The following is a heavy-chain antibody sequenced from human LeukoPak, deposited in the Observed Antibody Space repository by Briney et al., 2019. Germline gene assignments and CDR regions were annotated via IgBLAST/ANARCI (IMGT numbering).Heavy chain of an antibody. CDR2: ISSRSTYI. D-gene: IGHD3-16*01. CDR1: GVTFSSYS. Sequence: GGSLRLSCAASGVTFSSYSMNWVRQAPGKGLEWVSSISSRSTYIYYADSVKGRFTISRDNAKDSLYLQMNSLRAEDTAVYFCAKSTRAVMAMMDVWGKGTTVTISS. V-gene: IGHV3-21*01. J-gene: IGHJ6*04. CDR3: AKSTRAVMAMMDV.